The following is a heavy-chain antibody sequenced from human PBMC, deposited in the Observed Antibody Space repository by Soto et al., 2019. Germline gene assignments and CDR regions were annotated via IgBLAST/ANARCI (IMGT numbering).Heavy chain of an antibody. CDR1: GVSVISENY. Sequence: PSETLSLTCTVSGVSVISENYWCWVRQPPGMGPEWIGETHHSGRTIYNPSLTSRVTLSVDTSRDQFSLKLSSVTAADTAVYYCARAYITAYGGVWDYWGQGTLVTVSS. CDR3: ARAYITAYGGVWDY. D-gene: IGHD2-21*01. CDR2: THHSGRT. V-gene: IGHV4-4*02. J-gene: IGHJ4*02.